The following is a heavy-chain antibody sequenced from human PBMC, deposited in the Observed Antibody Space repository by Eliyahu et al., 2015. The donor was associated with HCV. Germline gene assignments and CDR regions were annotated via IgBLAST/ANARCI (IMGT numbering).Heavy chain of an antibody. CDR3: AREECYSGACYGPGN. J-gene: IGHJ3*01. V-gene: IGHV3-23*04. D-gene: IGHD5-12*01. CDR2: INGGDT. Sequence: EVQVVESGGGLVQPGGSLRLSCAASGFDFSNYAMTWVRQAPGKGLEWVSSINGGDTFYAQSVKGRFTISRDISKNMLYLQMNSLRAEDTAVYSCAREECYSGACYGPGNWGQGTMVTVSS. CDR1: GFDFSNYA.